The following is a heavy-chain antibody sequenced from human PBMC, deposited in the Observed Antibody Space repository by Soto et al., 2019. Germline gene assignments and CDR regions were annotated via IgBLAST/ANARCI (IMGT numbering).Heavy chain of an antibody. CDR3: DKGETSGPPSPNSGHNDEMDV. CDR1: GGTFGSYI. V-gene: IGHV1-69*01. D-gene: IGHD1-1*01. Sequence: QVQLVQSGAAVRRPGSSVTLSCKASGGTFGSYIITWVRQAPGQGLEWMGGITPVFGETNYAEKVQGRVTVTADELTRTADKERRGLRHEGRAGDYGDKGETSGPPSPNSGHNDEMDVWGQGTTVIVAS. CDR2: ITPVFGET. J-gene: IGHJ6*02.